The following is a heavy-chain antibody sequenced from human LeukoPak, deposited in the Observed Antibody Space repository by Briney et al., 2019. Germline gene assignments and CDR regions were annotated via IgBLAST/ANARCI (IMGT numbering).Heavy chain of an antibody. CDR3: ARDAGNSGYGCDL. CDR2: IRSSSET. CDR1: GFIFSQYS. Sequence: GGSLRLSCAASGFIFSQYSMNWVRQAPGKGLEWVSRIRSSSETFYADSVKGRFTISRDNARNSLYLQMNNLRGEDTAIYYCARDAGNSGYGCDLWGQGTLVTVSS. V-gene: IGHV3-48*01. D-gene: IGHD5-12*01. J-gene: IGHJ5*02.